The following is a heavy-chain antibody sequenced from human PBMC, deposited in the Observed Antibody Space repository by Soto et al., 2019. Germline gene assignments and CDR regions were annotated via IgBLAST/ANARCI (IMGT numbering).Heavy chain of an antibody. V-gene: IGHV4-39*01. CDR1: GDSISSSGYY. D-gene: IGHD1-26*01. J-gene: IGHJ4*02. CDR3: ARLNSGTYPEAIDY. CDR2: IYYSGST. Sequence: PSETLSLTCTVSGDSISSSGYYWGWIRQPPGKGLEWIGSIYYSGSTYYNPSLQSRVTISVDTSKNQFSLKLSSVTAADAAVYYCARLNSGTYPEAIDYWGQGTLVTVSS.